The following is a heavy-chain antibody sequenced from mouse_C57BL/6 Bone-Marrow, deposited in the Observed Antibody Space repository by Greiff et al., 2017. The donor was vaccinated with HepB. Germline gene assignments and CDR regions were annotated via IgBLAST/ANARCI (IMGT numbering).Heavy chain of an antibody. CDR2: FHPYNDDT. J-gene: IGHJ4*01. CDR1: GYTFTTYP. Sequence: VQVVESGAELVKPGASVKMSCKASGYTFTTYPIEWMKQNHGKSLEWIGNFHPYNDDTKYNEKFKGKATLTVEKSSSTVYLELSRLTSDDSAVYYCARRGYYGSSSPYAMDYWGQGTSVTVSS. CDR3: ARRGYYGSSSPYAMDY. V-gene: IGHV1-47*01. D-gene: IGHD1-1*01.